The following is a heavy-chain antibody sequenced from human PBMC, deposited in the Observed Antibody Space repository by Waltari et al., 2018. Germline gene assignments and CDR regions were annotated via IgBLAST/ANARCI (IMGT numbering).Heavy chain of an antibody. CDR1: EGSFSAFF. CDR3: VRSHCIGDSCFRYFDS. Sequence: VRLDQWGTELVEPWETLSLTCAVYEGSFSAFFWSWVRQAPGKGLEWIGEINHGVKTDYNPSLKSRLFMSVDPSKNQFSLMLSSVTAADTAVYYCVRSHCIGDSCFRYFDSWGRGTLVTVSS. CDR2: INHGVKT. D-gene: IGHD2-15*01. V-gene: IGHV4-34*01. J-gene: IGHJ4*02.